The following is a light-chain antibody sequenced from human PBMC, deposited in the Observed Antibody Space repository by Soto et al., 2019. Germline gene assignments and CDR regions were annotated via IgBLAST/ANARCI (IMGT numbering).Light chain of an antibody. V-gene: IGKV1-8*01. Sequence: AIRMTQSPSSLSASTGDRVTITCRASQGISSYLAWYQQKPGKAPKLLIYAASTLQSGVPSRFSGSGSGTDLTLTISCLQSEDFATYYCQQYYSYPPYTFGQGTKVEIK. CDR2: AAS. CDR1: QGISSY. J-gene: IGKJ1*01. CDR3: QQYYSYPPYT.